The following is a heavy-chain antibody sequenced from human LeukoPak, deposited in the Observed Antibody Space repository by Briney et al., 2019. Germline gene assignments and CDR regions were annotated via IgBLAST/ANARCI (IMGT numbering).Heavy chain of an antibody. D-gene: IGHD5-12*01. Sequence: SETLSLTCTVSGGSISSYYWSWIRQPAGKGLEWIGRIHTSGSTNYNPSLKSRVTMSVDTSKNQFSLKLSSVTAADTAVYYCAREGYSGHDFIYWGQGTLVTVSS. CDR2: IHTSGST. V-gene: IGHV4-4*07. CDR3: AREGYSGHDFIY. J-gene: IGHJ4*02. CDR1: GGSISSYY.